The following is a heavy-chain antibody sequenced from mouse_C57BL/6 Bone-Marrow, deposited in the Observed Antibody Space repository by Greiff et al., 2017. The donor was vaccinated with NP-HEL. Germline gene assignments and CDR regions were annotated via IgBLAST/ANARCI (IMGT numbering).Heavy chain of an antibody. CDR2: IYPGSGST. CDR3: ARSGSSPSYYYAMDY. Sequence: VQLQQPGAELVKPGASVKMSCKASGYTFTSYWITWVKQRPGQGLEWIGDIYPGSGSTNYNEKFKSKATLTVDTSSSTAYMQLSSLTSEDSAVYYCARSGSSPSYYYAMDYWGQGTSVTVSS. CDR1: GYTFTSYW. D-gene: IGHD1-1*01. V-gene: IGHV1-55*01. J-gene: IGHJ4*01.